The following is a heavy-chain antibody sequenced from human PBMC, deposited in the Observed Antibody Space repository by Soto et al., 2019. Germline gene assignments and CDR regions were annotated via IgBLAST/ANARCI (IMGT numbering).Heavy chain of an antibody. CDR3: ARVHSSSSGSGWFDP. J-gene: IGHJ5*02. V-gene: IGHV3-30*02. CDR1: RFAFSNYG. CDR2: IWYGGSNK. Sequence: GGSLRLSCAASRFAFSNYGMHWVRQAPGKGLEWVALIWYGGSNKYYADSVKGRFTISRHNSKNTLYLQMNSLRAEDTAVYYCARVHSSSSGSGWFDPWGQGTLVTVSS. D-gene: IGHD6-6*01.